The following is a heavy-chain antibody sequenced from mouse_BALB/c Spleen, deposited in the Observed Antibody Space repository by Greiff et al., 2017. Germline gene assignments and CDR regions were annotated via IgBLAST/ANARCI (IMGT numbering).Heavy chain of an antibody. V-gene: IGHV1-82*01. Sequence: VQLQQSGPELVKPGASVKISCKASGYAFSSSWMNWVKQRPGQGLEWIGLIYPGDGDTNYNGKFKGKATLTADKSSSTAYMQLSSLTSVDSAVYFCANSHYYAMDYWGQGTSVTVSS. CDR3: ANSHYYAMDY. D-gene: IGHD6-1*01. J-gene: IGHJ4*01. CDR1: GYAFSSSW. CDR2: IYPGDGDT.